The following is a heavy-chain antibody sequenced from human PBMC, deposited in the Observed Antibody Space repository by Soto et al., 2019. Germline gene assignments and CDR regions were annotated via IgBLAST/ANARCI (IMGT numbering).Heavy chain of an antibody. J-gene: IGHJ6*02. CDR1: GYTFTSYY. D-gene: IGHD3-3*01. V-gene: IGHV1-46*01. CDR2: INPSGGST. Sequence: GASVKVSCKASGYTFTSYYMHWVRQAPGQGLEWMGIINPSGGSTSYAQKFQGRVTMTRDTSTSTAYMELSSLRSEDTAVYYCASGYYDFWSGYYEDYYYGMDVWGQGTTVTVSS. CDR3: ASGYYDFWSGYYEDYYYGMDV.